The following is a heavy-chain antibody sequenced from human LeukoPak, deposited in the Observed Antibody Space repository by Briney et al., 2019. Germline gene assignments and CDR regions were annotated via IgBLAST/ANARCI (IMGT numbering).Heavy chain of an antibody. D-gene: IGHD2-15*01. V-gene: IGHV1-2*02. CDR1: GYTFTGYY. J-gene: IGHJ5*01. Sequence: ASVKVSCKASGYTFTGYYMHWVRQAPGQGLEWRGWINPNSGVTKYAQKFQGRVTMTRDTSISTAYLELNRLSSDDSAVFYCARQADNNWFDSWGQGTLVTVSS. CDR3: ARQADNNWFDS. CDR2: INPNSGVT.